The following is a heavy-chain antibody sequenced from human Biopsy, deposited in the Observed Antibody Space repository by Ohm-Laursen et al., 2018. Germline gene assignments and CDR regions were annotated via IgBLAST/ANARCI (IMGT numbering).Heavy chain of an antibody. J-gene: IGHJ6*02. CDR2: IIPFFGTP. V-gene: IGHV1-69*06. Sequence: GASVKVSCKPSGGSFSSYAISWVRQAPGQGLERMGGIIPFFGTPNYAQMFQGRVTITADTSTSTAYMELSSLRSDDTAVYYCARGRRLPAAISSYYYAMDVWGQGTTVTVSS. CDR3: ARGRRLPAAISSYYYAMDV. CDR1: GGSFSSYA. D-gene: IGHD2-2*01.